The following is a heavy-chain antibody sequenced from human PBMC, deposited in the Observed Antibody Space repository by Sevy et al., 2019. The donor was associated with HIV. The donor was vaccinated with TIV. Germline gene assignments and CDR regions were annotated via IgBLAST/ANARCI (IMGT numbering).Heavy chain of an antibody. CDR3: ARGGPLVDAALIPWGMDV. V-gene: IGHV3-7*01. Sequence: GGSLRLSCAASGFTFSNYWMNWVRQAPGKGLEWVANIKQGGNEKDYVDSVKGRFTLSRDNAKNSVSLQMNSLRAEDTAVYYCARGGPLVDAALIPWGMDVWGQGTTVTVSS. CDR2: IKQGGNEK. D-gene: IGHD5-18*01. CDR1: GFTFSNYW. J-gene: IGHJ6*02.